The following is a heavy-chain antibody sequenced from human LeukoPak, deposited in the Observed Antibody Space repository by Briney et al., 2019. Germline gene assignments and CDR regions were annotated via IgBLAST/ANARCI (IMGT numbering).Heavy chain of an antibody. V-gene: IGHV5-10-1*01. Sequence: GESLKISCKGSGYSFTSYWISWVRQMPGKGLEWMGRIDPSDSYTNYSPSFQGHVTISADKSISTAYLQWSSLKASDTAMYYCLLKGYCSSTSCYPFDYWGQGTLVTVPS. J-gene: IGHJ4*02. CDR2: IDPSDSYT. CDR3: LLKGYCSSTSCYPFDY. CDR1: GYSFTSYW. D-gene: IGHD2-2*01.